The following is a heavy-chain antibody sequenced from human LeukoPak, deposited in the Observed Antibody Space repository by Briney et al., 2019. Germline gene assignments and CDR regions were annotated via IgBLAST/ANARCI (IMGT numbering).Heavy chain of an antibody. CDR3: ARHPWGPGAFDI. J-gene: IGHJ3*02. V-gene: IGHV4-39*01. CDR1: GGSISSGSYY. Sequence: SETLSLTCTVSGGSISSGSYYWGWIRQPPGKGLEWIGSIYHSGSTYYNPSLKSRVTISVDTSKNQFSLKLSSVTAADTAVCYCARHPWGPGAFDIWGQGTMVTVSS. D-gene: IGHD3-16*01. CDR2: IYHSGST.